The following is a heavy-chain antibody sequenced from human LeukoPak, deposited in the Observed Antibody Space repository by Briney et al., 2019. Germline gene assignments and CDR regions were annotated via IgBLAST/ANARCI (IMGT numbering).Heavy chain of an antibody. D-gene: IGHD3-22*01. CDR2: IYYTGRT. V-gene: IGHV4-39*01. CDR1: GGSTSSSSYY. Sequence: PSETLSLTCTVSGGSTSSSSYYWDWIRQPRGKGLEWIGNIYYTGRTYYNPSLKSRVTISVDTSKNQFSLKLSSVSAADTAVYYCARLYYYDSSGPPLWGQGTLVTVSS. CDR3: ARLYYYDSSGPPL. J-gene: IGHJ4*02.